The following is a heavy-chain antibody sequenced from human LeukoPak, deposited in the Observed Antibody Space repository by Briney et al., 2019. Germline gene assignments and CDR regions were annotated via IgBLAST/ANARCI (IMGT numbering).Heavy chain of an antibody. Sequence: PGGSLRLSCAASGFTFSSYSMNWVRQAPGKGLEWDSSISSSSSYTYYADSVKGRFTISRDNAKNSMYMQMNSLRAEDTAVYYCARSPGAGPGDYWGKGTLVTVS. V-gene: IGHV3-21*01. CDR2: ISSSSSYT. CDR1: GFTFSSYS. CDR3: ARSPGAGPGDY. D-gene: IGHD6-19*01. J-gene: IGHJ4*02.